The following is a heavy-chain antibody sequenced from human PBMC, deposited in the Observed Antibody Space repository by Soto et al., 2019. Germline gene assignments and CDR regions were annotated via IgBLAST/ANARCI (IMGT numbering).Heavy chain of an antibody. D-gene: IGHD4-17*01. J-gene: IGHJ2*01. CDR3: AKGTVGWYFDL. Sequence: EVQLLESGGGLVQPGGSLRLSCAASGFTFSSYAMNWVRQAPGKGLEWVSVISGSGGSTYYADAVKGRFTISRDNSKNTLYLQMNSLRAEDTAVYYCAKGTVGWYFDLWGRGTLVTVSS. CDR1: GFTFSSYA. CDR2: ISGSGGST. V-gene: IGHV3-23*01.